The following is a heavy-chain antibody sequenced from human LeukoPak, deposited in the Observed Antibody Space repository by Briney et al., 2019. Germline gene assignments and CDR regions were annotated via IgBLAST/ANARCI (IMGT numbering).Heavy chain of an antibody. J-gene: IGHJ3*02. CDR1: GFTFSSYA. D-gene: IGHD3-10*01. CDR2: IKSKTDGGTT. CDR3: TSSYYYGSGSFDI. V-gene: IGHV3-15*01. Sequence: GGSLRLSCAASGFTFSSYAMSWVRQAPGKGLEWVGRIKSKTDGGTTDYAAPVKGRFTISRDDSKNTLYLQMNSLKTEDTAVYYCTSSYYYGSGSFDIWGQGTMVTVSS.